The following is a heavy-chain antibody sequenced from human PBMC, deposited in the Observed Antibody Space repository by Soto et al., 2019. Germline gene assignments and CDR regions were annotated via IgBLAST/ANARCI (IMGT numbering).Heavy chain of an antibody. CDR3: ARGSLRFLEWSQFDY. D-gene: IGHD3-3*01. J-gene: IGHJ4*02. V-gene: IGHV3-23*01. CDR2: ISGSGGST. CDR1: GFTFSSYA. Sequence: PGGSLRLSCAASGFTFSSYAMSWVRQAPGKGLEWVSAISGSGGSTYYADSVKGRFTISRDNSKNTLYLQMNSMRAEDTDEYYYARGSLRFLEWSQFDYWGQGTLVTVSS.